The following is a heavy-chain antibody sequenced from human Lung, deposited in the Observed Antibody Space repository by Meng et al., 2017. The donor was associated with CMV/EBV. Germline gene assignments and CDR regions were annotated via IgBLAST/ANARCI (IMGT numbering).Heavy chain of an antibody. Sequence: SXTLSLXCTVSGGSISSYYWSWIRQPPGKGLEWIGYIYYSGSTNYNPSLKSRVTISVDTSKNQFSLKLSSVTAADTAVYYCARQGSVYYYDSSGQSPDYXGQGXLVTVSS. CDR1: GGSISSYY. CDR2: IYYSGST. J-gene: IGHJ4*02. D-gene: IGHD3-22*01. V-gene: IGHV4-59*08. CDR3: ARQGSVYYYDSSGQSPDY.